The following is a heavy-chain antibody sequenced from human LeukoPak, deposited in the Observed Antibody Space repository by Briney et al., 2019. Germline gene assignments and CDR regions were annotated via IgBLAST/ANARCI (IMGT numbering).Heavy chain of an antibody. Sequence: ASVKVSCKASGYTFPTSGISWVRQAPGQGLEWMGWISVYNHNTNYAQKLQGRVTVTTDTSTRTAYMELRSLGSDDTAVYYCARTNLDCKNGVCYDYWGQGTLVTVSS. CDR3: ARTNLDCKNGVCYDY. J-gene: IGHJ4*02. CDR2: ISVYNHNT. CDR1: GYTFPTSG. D-gene: IGHD2-8*01. V-gene: IGHV1-18*01.